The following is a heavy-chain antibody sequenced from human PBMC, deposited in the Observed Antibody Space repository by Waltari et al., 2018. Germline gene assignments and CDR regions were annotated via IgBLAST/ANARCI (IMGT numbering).Heavy chain of an antibody. V-gene: IGHV3-23*01. CDR1: GFTFSSYA. Sequence: EVQLLESGGGLVQPGGSLRLSCAASGFTFSSYAMSWVRQAPGKGLEWVSAISGSGGSKYYADSVKGRFTISRDNSKNTLYLQMNSLRAEDTAVYYCAKGSQLVQDAFDIWGQGTMVTVSS. CDR3: AKGSQLVQDAFDI. J-gene: IGHJ3*02. CDR2: ISGSGGSK. D-gene: IGHD6-6*01.